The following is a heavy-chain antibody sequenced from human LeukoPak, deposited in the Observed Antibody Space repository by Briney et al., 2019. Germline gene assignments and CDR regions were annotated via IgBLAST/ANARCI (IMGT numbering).Heavy chain of an antibody. Sequence: GESLKISCKGSGYSFTSYWIGWVGQMPGKGLEWMGIIYPGDSDTRYSPSFQGQVTISADESISTAYLQWSSLKASDTAMYYCARHTIDSEIAAYDYWGQGTLVTVSS. CDR1: GYSFTSYW. CDR2: IYPGDSDT. CDR3: ARHTIDSEIAAYDY. D-gene: IGHD2-15*01. J-gene: IGHJ4*02. V-gene: IGHV5-51*01.